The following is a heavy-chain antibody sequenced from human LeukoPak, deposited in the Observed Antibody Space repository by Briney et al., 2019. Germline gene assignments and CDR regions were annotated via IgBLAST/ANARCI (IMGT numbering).Heavy chain of an antibody. CDR1: GFTFSLYW. Sequence: GGSLRLSCAASGFTFSLYWMHWVRQTPGKGLVWVSRLNSDGSITTYADSVKGRFTISRDNAKNTLYLQMNSLRAEDTALYYCVREYCGGDCYTDFWGQGTLVTVSS. V-gene: IGHV3-74*01. CDR2: LNSDGSIT. CDR3: VREYCGGDCYTDF. J-gene: IGHJ4*02. D-gene: IGHD2-21*02.